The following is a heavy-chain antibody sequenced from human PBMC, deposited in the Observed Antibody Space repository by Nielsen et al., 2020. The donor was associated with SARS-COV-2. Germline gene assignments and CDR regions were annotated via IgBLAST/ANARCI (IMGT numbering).Heavy chain of an antibody. CDR1: GYTFTSYY. CDR2: INPSVRST. J-gene: IGHJ4*02. V-gene: IGHV1-46*01. CDR3: AREHFVGGLGIVVVISTILDY. Sequence: ASVKVSCKASGYTFTSYYMHWVRQATGQGLEWMGIINPSVRSTSYAHKFQGRVTMTRDTSMSTVYMELRSLRSEDTAVYYCAREHFVGGLGIVVVISTILDYWGQGTLVTVSS. D-gene: IGHD3-22*01.